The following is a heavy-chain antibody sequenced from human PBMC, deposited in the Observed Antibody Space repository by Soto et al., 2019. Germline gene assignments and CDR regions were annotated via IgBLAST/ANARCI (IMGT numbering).Heavy chain of an antibody. Sequence: TTSLTRGTSGRSLNRPCTYHCAWPRPHPVKGLEWIGYIYYSGRIYYNPSLESRVTISVDTSKNQFSLKLTSVTAADTAGDDCAHSIRSFYYFGMDGQGQGPNVNGSS. V-gene: IGHV4-31*11. CDR3: AHSIRSFYYFGMDG. CDR2: IYYSGRI. J-gene: IGHJ6*02. D-gene: IGHD3-10*01. CDR1: GRSLNRPCTYH.